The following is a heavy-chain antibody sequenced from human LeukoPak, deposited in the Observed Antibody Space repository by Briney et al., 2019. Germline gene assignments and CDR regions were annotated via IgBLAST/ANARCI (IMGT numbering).Heavy chain of an antibody. Sequence: SETLSLTCAVYGGSFSGYYWTWIRQPPGRGLEWIGGINHSGSTYYNPSLKSRVTISVDRSKNQFSLKLSSVTAADTAVYYCARTDPGDWFDPWGQGTLVTVSS. CDR2: INHSGST. J-gene: IGHJ5*02. CDR1: GGSFSGYY. D-gene: IGHD3-10*01. CDR3: ARTDPGDWFDP. V-gene: IGHV4-34*01.